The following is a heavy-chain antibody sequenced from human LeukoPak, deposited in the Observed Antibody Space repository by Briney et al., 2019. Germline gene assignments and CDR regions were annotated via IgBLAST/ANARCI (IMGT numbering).Heavy chain of an antibody. J-gene: IGHJ3*02. V-gene: IGHV1-24*01. CDR3: ATDRLGSEYSSSWYGDAFDI. CDR1: GYTLTELS. D-gene: IGHD6-13*01. Sequence: ASVKVSRKVSGYTLTELSMHWVRQAPGKGLEWMGGFDPEDGETIYAQKFQGRVTMTEDTSTDTAYMELSSLRSEDTAVYYCATDRLGSEYSSSWYGDAFDIWGQGTMVTVSS. CDR2: FDPEDGET.